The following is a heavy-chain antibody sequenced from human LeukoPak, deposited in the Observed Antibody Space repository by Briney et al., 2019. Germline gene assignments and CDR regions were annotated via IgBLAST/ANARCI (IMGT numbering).Heavy chain of an antibody. CDR3: AGRGLTTGWTFDY. Sequence: SETPSLTCSVSGGSISTYYWSWIRQPAGKGLEWIAQIHISGRTDLNPSLKTRVSISMDTPNNQFSLMINSVTAADTAIYYCAGRGLTTGWTFDYWGHGTQVTVSS. CDR2: IHISGRT. D-gene: IGHD6-19*01. CDR1: GGSISTYY. V-gene: IGHV4-4*07. J-gene: IGHJ4*01.